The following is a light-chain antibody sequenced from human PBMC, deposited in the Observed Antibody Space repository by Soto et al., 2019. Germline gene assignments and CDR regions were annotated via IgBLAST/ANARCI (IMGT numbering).Light chain of an antibody. CDR3: LQHKTYSLT. CDR1: QDIRND. CDR2: AAF. Sequence: DIQMTQSPSSLSASVVDRVTITCRASQDIRNDLCWYQQKPGKAPKRLIYAAFILQSGVPPRFSGNGSGTEFTLTISSLQAEDYATYFCLQHKTYSLTFGQGTRLE. J-gene: IGKJ5*01. V-gene: IGKV1-17*01.